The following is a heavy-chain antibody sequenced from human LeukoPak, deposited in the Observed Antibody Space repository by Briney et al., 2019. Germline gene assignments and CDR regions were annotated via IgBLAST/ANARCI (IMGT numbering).Heavy chain of an antibody. CDR2: IYTSGST. V-gene: IGHV4-30-4*01. D-gene: IGHD5-24*01. CDR3: ARADGYRSEIDY. CDR1: GGSISSGDYY. J-gene: IGHJ4*02. Sequence: SQTLSLTCTVSGGSISSGDYYWSWIRQPPGKGLEWIGYIYTSGSTNYNPSLKSRVTISVDTSKNQFSLKLSSVTAADTAVYYCARADGYRSEIDYWGQGTLVTVSS.